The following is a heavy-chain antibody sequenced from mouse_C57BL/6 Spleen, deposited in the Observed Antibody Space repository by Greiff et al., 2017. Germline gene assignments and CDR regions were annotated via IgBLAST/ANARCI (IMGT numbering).Heavy chain of an antibody. CDR2: IYPRDGST. Sequence: QVQLKESGPELVKPGASVKLSCKASGYTFTSYDINWVKQRPGQGLEWIGWIYPRDGSTKYNEKFKGKATLTVDTSSSTAYMELHSLTSEDSAVYFCAISHYYGSSCYALDYWGQGTSVTVSS. CDR3: AISHYYGSSCYALDY. V-gene: IGHV1-85*01. CDR1: GYTFTSYD. D-gene: IGHD1-1*01. J-gene: IGHJ4*01.